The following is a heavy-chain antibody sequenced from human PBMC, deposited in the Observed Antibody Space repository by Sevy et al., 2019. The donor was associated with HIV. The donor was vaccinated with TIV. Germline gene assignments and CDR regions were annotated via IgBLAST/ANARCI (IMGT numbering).Heavy chain of an antibody. V-gene: IGHV1-18*01. CDR1: GYTFTTYG. D-gene: IGHD3-16*01. J-gene: IGHJ5*02. CDR2: ISTYNGNT. CDR3: ARKRNLGEPSDP. Sequence: ASVKVSCKPSGYTFTTYGISWVRQAPGQGLEWMGWISTYNGNTNYAQKFQGRVTMTRDTSTRTAYMELRSLRSADTAVYYCARKRNLGEPSDPWGQGTLVTVSS.